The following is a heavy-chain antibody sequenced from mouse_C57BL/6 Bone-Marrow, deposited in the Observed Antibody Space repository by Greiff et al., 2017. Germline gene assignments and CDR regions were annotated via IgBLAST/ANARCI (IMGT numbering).Heavy chain of an antibody. CDR3: ARRPHYYGSSYWYFDV. V-gene: IGHV1-81*01. CDR2: IYPRSGNT. CDR1: GYTFTSYG. D-gene: IGHD1-1*01. J-gene: IGHJ1*03. Sequence: QVQLQQSGAELARPGASVKLSCKASGYTFTSYGISWVKQRTGQGLEWIGEIYPRSGNTYYNEKFKGKATLTADKSSSTAYMELRSLTSEDSAVYFCARRPHYYGSSYWYFDVWGTGTTVTVSS.